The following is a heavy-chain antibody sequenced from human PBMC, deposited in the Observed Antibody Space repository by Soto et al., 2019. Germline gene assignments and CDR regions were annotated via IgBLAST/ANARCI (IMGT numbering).Heavy chain of an antibody. J-gene: IGHJ5*02. Sequence: LRLSCAASGFTFSSYAMSWVRLAPGKGLEWVSGISDSGTSTYYRDSVKGRFTISRDNSKNTVYLQMNSLRDEDTAVYYCARESAALNWFDPWGQGTLVTVSS. CDR3: ARESAALNWFDP. V-gene: IGHV3-23*01. CDR2: ISDSGTST. CDR1: GFTFSSYA. D-gene: IGHD2-2*01.